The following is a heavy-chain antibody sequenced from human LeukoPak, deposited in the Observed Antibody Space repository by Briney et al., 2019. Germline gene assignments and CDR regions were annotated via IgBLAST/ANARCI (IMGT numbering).Heavy chain of an antibody. J-gene: IGHJ2*01. Sequence: SVTVSCKVSTYTLTELSMHWVRQAPGKGLEWMGGFDPEDGETIYAQKFQGRVTMTEDTSTDTAYMELSSLRSEDTAVYYCATQKTPRRSLNWYFDLWGRGTLVTVSS. V-gene: IGHV1-24*01. CDR1: TYTLTELS. D-gene: IGHD2-15*01. CDR2: FDPEDGET. CDR3: ATQKTPRRSLNWYFDL.